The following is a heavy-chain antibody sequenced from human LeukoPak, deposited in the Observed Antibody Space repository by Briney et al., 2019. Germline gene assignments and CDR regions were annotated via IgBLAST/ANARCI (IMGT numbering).Heavy chain of an antibody. Sequence: PSETLSLTCTVSGGSISSYYWSWIRQPPGKGLEWIVHIYYSGSTNYNPSPKNRLTISVDTSKNQFCLKLSSVTAADTAVYYCARGGYYYDSSGFDYWGQGTLVTVSS. CDR2: IYYSGST. CDR1: GGSISSYY. J-gene: IGHJ4*02. V-gene: IGHV4-59*08. CDR3: ARGGYYYDSSGFDY. D-gene: IGHD3-22*01.